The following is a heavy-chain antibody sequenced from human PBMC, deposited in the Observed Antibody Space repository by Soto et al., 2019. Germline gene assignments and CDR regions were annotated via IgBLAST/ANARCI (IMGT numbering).Heavy chain of an antibody. D-gene: IGHD3-22*01. CDR3: ARYYYDSSGYYGAYYYYGMDV. CDR1: GGTFSSYA. Sequence: QVQLVQSGAEVKKPGSSVKVSCKASGGTFSSYAISWVRQAPGQGLEWMGGVIPIFGTANYAQKFQGRVTINADESTSTAYMELSSLRSEDTAVYYCARYYYDSSGYYGAYYYYGMDVWGQGTTVTVSS. CDR2: VIPIFGTA. V-gene: IGHV1-69*01. J-gene: IGHJ6*02.